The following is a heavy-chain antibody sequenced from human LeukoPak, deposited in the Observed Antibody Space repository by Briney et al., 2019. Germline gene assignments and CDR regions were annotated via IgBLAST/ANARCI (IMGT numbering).Heavy chain of an antibody. D-gene: IGHD3-10*01. V-gene: IGHV4-31*03. J-gene: IGHJ5*02. CDR3: VRGLVRSGSCSVDNCVSWFGP. CDR1: GDSISSAGFH. CDR2: IYYNGKT. Sequence: SQTLSLICSVSGDSISSAGFHWRWIRQHPLKGLEWLGYIYYNGKTYYNPSLKSRLTLSLDTSLNHFSLNLTSVPAADAPVYFCVRGLVRSGSCSVDNCVSWFGPWGQGTQVTVSS.